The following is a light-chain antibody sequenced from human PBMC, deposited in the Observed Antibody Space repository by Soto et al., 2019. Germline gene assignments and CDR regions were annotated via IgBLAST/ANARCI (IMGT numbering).Light chain of an antibody. V-gene: IGLV1-44*01. Sequence: QSVLTQPPSASGTPGQRVTISCSGGSSNIGAATVNWFQQLPGTAPKLLIYYNNLRPSGVSDRFSGSKSGTSGSLAISGLQADDEADYYCAAWDKILRGWVFGGGTKVTVL. CDR2: YNN. CDR3: AAWDKILRGWV. CDR1: SSNIGAAT. J-gene: IGLJ3*02.